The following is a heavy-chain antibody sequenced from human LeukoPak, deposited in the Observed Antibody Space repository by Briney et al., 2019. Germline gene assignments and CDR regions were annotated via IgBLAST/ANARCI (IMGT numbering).Heavy chain of an antibody. J-gene: IGHJ4*02. Sequence: GGSLRLSCAASGFTFSIYGMSWVRQAPGKGLEWVSFIYSDSTHYSDSVKGRFTISRDNSKNTLYLQMNSLRAEDTAVYYCARDSDSSGYYLDYWGQGTLVTVSS. V-gene: IGHV3-53*01. D-gene: IGHD3-22*01. CDR2: IYSDST. CDR1: GFTFSIYG. CDR3: ARDSDSSGYYLDY.